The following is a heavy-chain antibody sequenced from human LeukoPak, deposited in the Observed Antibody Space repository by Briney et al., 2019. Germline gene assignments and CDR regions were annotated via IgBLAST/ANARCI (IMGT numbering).Heavy chain of an antibody. CDR1: GFTFDDYA. D-gene: IGHD4-17*01. J-gene: IGHJ4*02. CDR2: ISGDGGNT. V-gene: IGHV3-43*02. Sequence: GGSLRLSCAASGFTFDDYAMHWVRQAPGKGLEWVSLISGDGGNTYYADSVKGRFTISRDNAKNSLYLQMNSLRAEDTAVYYCARDSLSYGDYNFDYWGQGTLVTVSS. CDR3: ARDSLSYGDYNFDY.